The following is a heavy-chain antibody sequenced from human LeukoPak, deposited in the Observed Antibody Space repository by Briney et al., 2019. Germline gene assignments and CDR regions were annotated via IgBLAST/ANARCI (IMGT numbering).Heavy chain of an antibody. J-gene: IGHJ4*02. D-gene: IGHD3-9*01. Sequence: GGSLRLSCAASGFNLSTYWMSWVRQAPGKGLEWVANINQDGSEKYYVDSVKGRFTISRDNAKNSLYLQMNSLRAEDTAVYYCARGAILRYFDWGQGTLVTVSS. CDR3: ARGAILRYFD. CDR2: INQDGSEK. CDR1: GFNLSTYW. V-gene: IGHV3-7*05.